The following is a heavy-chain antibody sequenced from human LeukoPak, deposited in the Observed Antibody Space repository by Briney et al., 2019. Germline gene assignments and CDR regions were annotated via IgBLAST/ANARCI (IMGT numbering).Heavy chain of an antibody. V-gene: IGHV3-23*01. CDR3: AKGFDP. CDR2: ISGSGTDT. Sequence: GGSLRLSCAASGFTFSTYGMSWVRQAPGKGLEWVSSISGSGTDTYYADSVKGRSTVSRDNSKNTLYLQMSSLRAEDTAVYYCAKGFDPWGQGTLVTVSS. J-gene: IGHJ5*02. CDR1: GFTFSTYG.